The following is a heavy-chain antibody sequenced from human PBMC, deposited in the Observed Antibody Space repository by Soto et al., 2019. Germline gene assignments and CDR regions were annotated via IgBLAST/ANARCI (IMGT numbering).Heavy chain of an antibody. CDR2: IIPIFGTA. CDR1: GGTFSSYA. V-gene: IGHV1-69*01. D-gene: IGHD1-26*01. J-gene: IGHJ2*01. Sequence: QVQLVQSGAEVKKPGSSVKVSCKASGGTFSSYAISWVRQVPGQGLEWMGGIIPIFGTANYAQKFQGRVTITADESTSTAYTELSSLRSEDTAVYYCARDRGWELPNWYFDLWGRGTLVTVSS. CDR3: ARDRGWELPNWYFDL.